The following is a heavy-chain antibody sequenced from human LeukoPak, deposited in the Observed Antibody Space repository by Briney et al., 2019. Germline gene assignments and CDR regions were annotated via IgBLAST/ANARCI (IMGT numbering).Heavy chain of an antibody. CDR1: GGSISSYY. Sequence: SETLSLTCAASGGSISSYYWNWIRQPPGKGLEWIGYIYYSGSTNYNPPLKSRVPISVDTSKNQFSLKLRSVSAADTAVYYCASLRDYSSAFDIWGQGTMVTVSS. J-gene: IGHJ3*02. D-gene: IGHD2-21*01. CDR2: IYYSGST. CDR3: ASLRDYSSAFDI. V-gene: IGHV4-59*01.